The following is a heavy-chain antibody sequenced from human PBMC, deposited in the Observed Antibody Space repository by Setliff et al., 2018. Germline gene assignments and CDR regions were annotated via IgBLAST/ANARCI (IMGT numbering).Heavy chain of an antibody. D-gene: IGHD1-26*01. CDR2: LNPSSGNT. Sequence: VKVSCKASGYSFTSNDINWVRQATGQGPEWMGWLNPSSGNTGYAPKFQGRVTITRSTSLSTAYMELSSLRSEDTAIYYCARAHSGSDFHDPFDIWGQGTMVTVSS. J-gene: IGHJ3*02. CDR3: ARAHSGSDFHDPFDI. V-gene: IGHV1-8*03. CDR1: GYSFTSND.